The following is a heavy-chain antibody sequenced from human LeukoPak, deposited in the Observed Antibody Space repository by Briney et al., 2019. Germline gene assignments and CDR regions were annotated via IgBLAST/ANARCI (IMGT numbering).Heavy chain of an antibody. CDR3: ARDLAVPTISYYYGMDV. Sequence: PGGSLRLSCAASGFTFSSYWMSWFRQAPGKGLEWVANIKQDGSEKYYVDSVKGRFTISRDNSKNTVYLQMNSLRAEDTAVYYCARDLAVPTISYYYGMDVWGQGTTVTVSS. V-gene: IGHV3-7*03. CDR2: IKQDGSEK. D-gene: IGHD4/OR15-4a*01. CDR1: GFTFSSYW. J-gene: IGHJ6*02.